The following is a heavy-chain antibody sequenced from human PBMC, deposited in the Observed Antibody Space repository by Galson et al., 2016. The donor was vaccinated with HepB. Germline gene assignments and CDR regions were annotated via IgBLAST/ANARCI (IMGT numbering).Heavy chain of an antibody. J-gene: IGHJ6*02. CDR3: AKDVERGLAV. CDR1: GFTFSSYV. Sequence: SLRLSCAASGFTFSSYVMHWVRQAPGKGLEWVAVISYGGSNKSYADSVKGRFTISRDNSKNTLYLQMNSLRAEDTAVFYCAKDVERGLAVWGQGTTVTVSS. D-gene: IGHD1-1*01. CDR2: ISYGGSNK. V-gene: IGHV3-30*18.